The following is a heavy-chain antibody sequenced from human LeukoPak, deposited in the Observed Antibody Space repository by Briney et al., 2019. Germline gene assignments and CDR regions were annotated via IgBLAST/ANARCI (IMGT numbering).Heavy chain of an antibody. D-gene: IGHD6-6*01. CDR2: IIPIFGTA. J-gene: IGHJ5*02. CDR1: VGTFSSYA. CDR3: ASAWAAPYYWFDP. V-gene: IGHV1-69*05. Sequence: SETVSRKASVGTFSSYAISWVRQAPGQGLEWMGGIIPIFGTANYAQKFQGRVTITTDESTSTAYMELSSLRSEDTAVYYCASAWAAPYYWFDPWGQGTLVTVSS.